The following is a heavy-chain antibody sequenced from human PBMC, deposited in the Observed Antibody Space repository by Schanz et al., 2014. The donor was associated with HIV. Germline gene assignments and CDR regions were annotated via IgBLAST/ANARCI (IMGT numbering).Heavy chain of an antibody. J-gene: IGHJ6*02. CDR1: GFTFSTYG. V-gene: IGHV3-30*18. CDR3: AKVARWDYYGMDV. CDR2: ISDDGSNK. Sequence: VQLVESGGGVVQPGRSLRLSCAASGFTFSTYGMHWVRQAPGKGLEGVAFISDDGSNKYYADSVKGRFTISRDNSKNTLYLQMNSLRTEDTAVYYCAKVARWDYYGMDVWGQGTTVTVSS.